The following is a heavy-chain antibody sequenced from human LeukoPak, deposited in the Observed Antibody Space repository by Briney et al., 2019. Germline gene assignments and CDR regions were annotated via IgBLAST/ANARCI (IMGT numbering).Heavy chain of an antibody. D-gene: IGHD3-3*01. J-gene: IGHJ6*04. Sequence: GGSLRLSCTASGFTFGSYAMSWVRQAPGKGLEWVSAISGSGDYTYYADSVKGRFTISRDNSKNTLYLQMNSLRAEDTAVYYCARGGGLISIPAPRWGKGTTVTVSS. CDR3: ARGGGLISIPAPR. CDR2: ISGSGDYT. V-gene: IGHV3-23*01. CDR1: GFTFGSYA.